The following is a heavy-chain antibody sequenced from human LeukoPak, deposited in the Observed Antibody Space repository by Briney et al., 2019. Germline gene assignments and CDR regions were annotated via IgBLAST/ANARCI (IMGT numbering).Heavy chain of an antibody. V-gene: IGHV4-39*07. J-gene: IGHJ6*03. CDR1: GGSISSSSYY. CDR2: IYYSGST. Sequence: SETLSLTCTVSGGSISSSSYYWGWIRQPPGKGLEWIGRIYYSGSTYYNPSLKSRVTISVDTSKNHFSLKLSSVTAADTAVYYCASEKASIVVVPAASSNYYYYYYMDVWGKGTTVTISS. CDR3: ASEKASIVVVPAASSNYYYYYYMDV. D-gene: IGHD2-2*01.